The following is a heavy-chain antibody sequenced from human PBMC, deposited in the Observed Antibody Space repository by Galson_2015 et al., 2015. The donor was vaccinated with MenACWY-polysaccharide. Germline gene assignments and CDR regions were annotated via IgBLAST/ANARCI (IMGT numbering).Heavy chain of an antibody. CDR1: GYTFASFG. V-gene: IGHV1-18*01. CDR3: ARGCSTICYIRRNYYYYGMDV. CDR2: ISGYNGNA. D-gene: IGHD2-2*02. Sequence: SVKVSCKASGYTFASFGISWVRQAPGQGLEWMGWISGYNGNANYAQKLQGRVTMTTDTSTSTAYMELRSLRSDDTAVYYCARGCSTICYIRRNYYYYGMDVWGQGTTVTVS. J-gene: IGHJ6*02.